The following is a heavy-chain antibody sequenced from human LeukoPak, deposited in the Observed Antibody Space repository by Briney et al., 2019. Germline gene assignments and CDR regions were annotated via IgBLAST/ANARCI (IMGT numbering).Heavy chain of an antibody. CDR2: INPSGGST. D-gene: IGHD6-13*01. V-gene: IGHV1-46*01. J-gene: IGHJ4*02. Sequence: ASVKVSCKASGYTFTGYYMHWVRQAPGQGLEWMGIINPSGGSTSYAQKFQGRVTMTRDTSTSTVYMELSSLRSEDTALFYCARGLSSSWPHFDFWGQGTLVTVSS. CDR3: ARGLSSSWPHFDF. CDR1: GYTFTGYY.